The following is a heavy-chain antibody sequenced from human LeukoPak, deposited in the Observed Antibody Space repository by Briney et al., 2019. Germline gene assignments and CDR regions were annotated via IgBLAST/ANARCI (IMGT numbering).Heavy chain of an antibody. Sequence: GGSLRLSCGASGFTFSNYGMLWVRQAPGKGLEWVAFIRYDGSNKLYADSVKGRFTISRDNAKICARAEEGITMVRGVIAPDTLYYYYMDVWGKGTTVTVSS. CDR2: IRYDGSNK. V-gene: IGHV3-30*02. D-gene: IGHD3-10*01. CDR3: LYYYYMDV. J-gene: IGHJ6*03. CDR1: GFTFSNYG.